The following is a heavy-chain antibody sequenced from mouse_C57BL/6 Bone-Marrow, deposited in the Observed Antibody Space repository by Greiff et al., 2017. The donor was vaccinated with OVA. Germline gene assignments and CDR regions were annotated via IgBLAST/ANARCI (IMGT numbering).Heavy chain of an antibody. CDR1: GYSFTGYY. D-gene: IGHD2-5*01. CDR2: INPSTGGT. Sequence: EVQLQQSGPELVKPGASVKISCKASGYSFTGYYMNWVKQSPEKSLEWIGEINPSTGGTTYNQKFKAKATLTVDKSSSTAYMQLKSLTSEDSAVYYCARCYSNYGFPYFDYWGQGTTRTVSS. J-gene: IGHJ2*01. V-gene: IGHV1-42*01. CDR3: ARCYSNYGFPYFDY.